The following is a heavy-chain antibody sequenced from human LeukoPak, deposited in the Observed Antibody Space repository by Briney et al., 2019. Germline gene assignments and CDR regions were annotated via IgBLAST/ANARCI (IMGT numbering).Heavy chain of an antibody. Sequence: SETLSLTCTVSGGSISSSSYYWGWIRQPPGKGLEWIGSIYYSGSTYYNPSLKSRVTISVDTSKNQFSLKLSSVTAADTAVYYCARLPSPTVTMRVDYWGQGTLVTVSS. J-gene: IGHJ4*02. V-gene: IGHV4-39*01. D-gene: IGHD4-11*01. CDR1: GGSISSSSYY. CDR3: ARLPSPTVTMRVDY. CDR2: IYYSGST.